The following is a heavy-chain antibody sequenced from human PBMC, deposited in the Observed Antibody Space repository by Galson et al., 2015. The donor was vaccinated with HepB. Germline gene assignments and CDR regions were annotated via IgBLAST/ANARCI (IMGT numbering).Heavy chain of an antibody. Sequence: SLRLSCAASGFTFSSYSMNWVRQAPGKGLEWVSYISSSSSTIYYADSVKGRFTISRDNAKNSLYLQMNSLRDEDTAVYYCARGTYGITGTTAFQHWGQGTLVTVSS. CDR1: GFTFSSYS. D-gene: IGHD1-7*01. J-gene: IGHJ1*01. CDR3: ARGTYGITGTTAFQH. CDR2: ISSSSSTI. V-gene: IGHV3-48*02.